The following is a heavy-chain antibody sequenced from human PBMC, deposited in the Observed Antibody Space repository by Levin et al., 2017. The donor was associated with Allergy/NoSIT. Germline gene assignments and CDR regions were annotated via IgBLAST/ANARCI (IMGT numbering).Heavy chain of an antibody. CDR1: GFTFSSYW. V-gene: IGHV3-7*01. J-gene: IGHJ3*02. Sequence: PGGSLRLSCAASGFTFSSYWMSWVRQAPGKGLEWVANIKQDGSEKYYVDSVKGRFTISRDNAKNSLYLQMNSLRAEDTAVYYCARDPYYYDSSCPKRGAFDIWGQGTMVTVSS. CDR2: IKQDGSEK. D-gene: IGHD3-22*01. CDR3: ARDPYYYDSSCPKRGAFDI.